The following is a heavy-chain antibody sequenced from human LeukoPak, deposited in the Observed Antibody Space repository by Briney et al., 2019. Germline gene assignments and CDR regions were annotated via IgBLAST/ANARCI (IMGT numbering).Heavy chain of an antibody. CDR2: IYPGDSDT. Sequence: GESLKISCKASGYSFTSYWIGWVRQMPGKGLEWMGIIYPGDSDTRYSPSFQGQVTISADKSISTAYLQWSSLKASDTAMYYCARQTSVSGSSYYYMDVWGKGTTVTVSS. V-gene: IGHV5-51*01. CDR3: ARQTSVSGSSYYYMDV. D-gene: IGHD6-25*01. J-gene: IGHJ6*03. CDR1: GYSFTSYW.